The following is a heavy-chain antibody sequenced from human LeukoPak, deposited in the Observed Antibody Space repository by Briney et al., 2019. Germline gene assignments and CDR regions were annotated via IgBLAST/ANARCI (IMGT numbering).Heavy chain of an antibody. J-gene: IGHJ4*02. CDR3: AREGSAAGWDYFDY. D-gene: IGHD6-13*01. V-gene: IGHV4-4*07. Sequence: PSETLSLTCTVSSGSISSYYWNWIRQPAGRGLEWIGRIYTGGNTNSNPSLKSRVTMSVDTSKNQFSLKLNSLTTADTALYYCAREGSAAGWDYFDYWGQGTLVTVSS. CDR2: IYTGGNT. CDR1: SGSISSYY.